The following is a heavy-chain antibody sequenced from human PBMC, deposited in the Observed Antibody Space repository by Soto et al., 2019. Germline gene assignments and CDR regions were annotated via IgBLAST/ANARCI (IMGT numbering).Heavy chain of an antibody. J-gene: IGHJ4*02. CDR1: GYTLTELS. CDR3: ATDLTYYYDSSGYP. CDR2: FDPEDGET. Sequence: ASVKVSCKVSGYTLTELSMHWVRRAPGKGLEWMGGFDPEDGETIYAQKFQGRVTMTEDTSTDTAYMELSSLRSEDTAVYYCATDLTYYYDSSGYPWGQGTLVTVSS. V-gene: IGHV1-24*01. D-gene: IGHD3-22*01.